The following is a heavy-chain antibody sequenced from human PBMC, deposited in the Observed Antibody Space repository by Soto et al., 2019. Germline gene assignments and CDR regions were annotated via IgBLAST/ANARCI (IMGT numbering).Heavy chain of an antibody. D-gene: IGHD3-10*01. CDR2: MNEDGSTT. V-gene: IGHV3-74*01. J-gene: IGHJ6*02. CDR3: ARDLSGRADV. CDR1: EFTFSGYW. Sequence: PGGSLRLSCVDSEFTFSGYWMHWVRQVPGKGLVWVSRMNEDGSTTDYADSVKGRFTISRDNARNTLYLQMNSLRAEDTAVYYCARDLSGRADVWGPGTTVTVSS.